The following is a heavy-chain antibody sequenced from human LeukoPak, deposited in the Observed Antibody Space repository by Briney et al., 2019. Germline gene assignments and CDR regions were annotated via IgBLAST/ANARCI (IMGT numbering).Heavy chain of an antibody. D-gene: IGHD3-10*01. V-gene: IGHV1-69*04. CDR1: GFTFSSYA. J-gene: IGHJ4*02. CDR2: IIPILGIA. CDR3: ARGSLVPKGHFDY. Sequence: GGSLRLSCAASGFTFSSYAISWVRQAPGQGLEWMGRIIPILGIANYAQKFQGRVTITADKSTSTAYMELSSLRSEDTAVYYCARGSLVPKGHFDYWGQGTLVTVSS.